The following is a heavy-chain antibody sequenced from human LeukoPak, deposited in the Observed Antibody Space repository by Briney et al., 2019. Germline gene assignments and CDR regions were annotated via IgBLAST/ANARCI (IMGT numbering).Heavy chain of an antibody. V-gene: IGHV4-59*08. J-gene: IGHJ4*02. CDR2: IYYSGST. CDR3: ARVLVATGSINFDY. CDR1: GGSISSYY. D-gene: IGHD5-12*01. Sequence: PSETLSLTCTVSGGSISSYYWSWIRQPPGKGLEWVGYIYYSGSTIYNPSLKSRVTISVDTSKNQFSLKLSSVTAADTAVYYCARVLVATGSINFDYWGQGTLVTVSS.